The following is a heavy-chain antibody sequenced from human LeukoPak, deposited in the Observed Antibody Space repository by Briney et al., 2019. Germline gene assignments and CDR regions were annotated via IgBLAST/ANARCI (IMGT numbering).Heavy chain of an antibody. CDR1: GFTFSRYS. CDR3: AKDIVVVPAAPRNDYYYYGMDV. J-gene: IGHJ6*02. V-gene: IGHV3-30*18. Sequence: GGSLRLSCAASGFTFSRYSMNWVRQAPGKGLECVAVISYDGSNKYYADSVKGRFTISRDNSKNTLYLQMNSLRAEDTAVYYCAKDIVVVPAAPRNDYYYYGMDVWGQGTTVTVSS. CDR2: ISYDGSNK. D-gene: IGHD2-2*01.